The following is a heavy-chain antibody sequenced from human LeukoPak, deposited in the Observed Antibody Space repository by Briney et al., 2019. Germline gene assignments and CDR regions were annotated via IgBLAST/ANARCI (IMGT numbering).Heavy chain of an antibody. D-gene: IGHD3-9*01. CDR1: GGSISSYY. V-gene: IGHV4-59*01. J-gene: IGHJ4*02. CDR3: ARETGNYYFDY. Sequence: KTSETLSLTCTVSGGSISSYYWSWIRQPPGKGLEWIGYIYYSGTTNYNPSLKSRVTLSVDMSKSQFSLKLSSVTAADTAVFYCARETGNYYFDYWGQGTLVTVSS. CDR2: IYYSGTT.